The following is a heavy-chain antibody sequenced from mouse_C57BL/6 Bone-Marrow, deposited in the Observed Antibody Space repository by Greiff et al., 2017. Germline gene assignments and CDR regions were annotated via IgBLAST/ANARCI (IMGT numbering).Heavy chain of an antibody. D-gene: IGHD1-1*01. CDR2: IRSKSNNYAT. Sequence: EVHLVESGGGLVQPKGSLKLSCAASGFSFNTYAMNWVRQAPGKGLEWVARIRSKSNNYATYYADSVKDRFTISRDDSESMLYLQMNNMKTEDTAMYYCVRRWDYYGSSWYFDVWGTGTTVTVSS. CDR1: GFSFNTYA. V-gene: IGHV10-1*01. CDR3: VRRWDYYGSSWYFDV. J-gene: IGHJ1*03.